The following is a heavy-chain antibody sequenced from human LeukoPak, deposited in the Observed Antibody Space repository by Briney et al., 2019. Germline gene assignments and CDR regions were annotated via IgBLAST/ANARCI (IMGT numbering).Heavy chain of an antibody. D-gene: IGHD3-10*01. CDR1: GFTFSSYS. CDR2: ISSSSTI. V-gene: IGHV3-48*04. J-gene: IGHJ4*02. CDR3: ARDRGKGATAMIGSGSYYNDY. Sequence: GGSLRLSCAASGFTFSSYSMNWVRQAPGKGLEWVSYISSSSTIYYTESLKGRFTISKDNVNNSRYLQMSSLRAEDTAVYYCARDRGKGATAMIGSGSYYNDYWGQGTLVTVSS.